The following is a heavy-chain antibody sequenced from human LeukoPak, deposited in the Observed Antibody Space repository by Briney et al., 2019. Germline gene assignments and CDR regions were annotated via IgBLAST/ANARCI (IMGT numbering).Heavy chain of an antibody. V-gene: IGHV1-8*02. CDR1: GYTFTSYY. J-gene: IGHJ6*03. D-gene: IGHD3-9*01. CDR2: MNPNSGNK. Sequence: GASVKVSCKASGYTFTSYYMHWVRQATGQGLEGMGWMNPNSGNKGYAQKFQGRVTMTRNTSISTAYMELSSLRSEDTAVYYCARGGRYDILTGYYKGDYYYYYMDVWGKGTTVTISS. CDR3: ARGGRYDILTGYYKGDYYYYYMDV.